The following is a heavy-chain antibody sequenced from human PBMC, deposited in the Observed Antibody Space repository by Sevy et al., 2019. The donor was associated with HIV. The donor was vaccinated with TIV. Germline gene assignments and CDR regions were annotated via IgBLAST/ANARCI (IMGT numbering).Heavy chain of an antibody. CDR1: GFMYGDYA. CDR2: IRRNAYGGTT. Sequence: GGSLRLSCKGSGFMYGDYAINWVRQAPGKGLEWLGFIRRNAYGGTTQYAASVKGRFTISRDDSKSIAYLQMNSLKTEDTAVYYCTRGASITILSPWDYSGQGTLVTVSS. CDR3: TRGASITILSPWDY. D-gene: IGHD3-3*01. V-gene: IGHV3-49*04. J-gene: IGHJ4*02.